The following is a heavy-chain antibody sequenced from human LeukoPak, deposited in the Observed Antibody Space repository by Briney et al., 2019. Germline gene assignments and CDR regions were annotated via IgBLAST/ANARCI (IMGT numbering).Heavy chain of an antibody. CDR1: GFTFSSHW. D-gene: IGHD3-22*01. V-gene: IGHV3-21*01. Sequence: GGSLRLSCAASGFTFSSHWMSWVRQAPGKGLEWVSSISSTSSYIYYADSVKGRFTISRDTAKNSMYLQMNTLRAEDTAVYYCARASRYDSSGYYPYYFDYWGQGTLVTVSS. CDR2: ISSTSSYI. CDR3: ARASRYDSSGYYPYYFDY. J-gene: IGHJ4*02.